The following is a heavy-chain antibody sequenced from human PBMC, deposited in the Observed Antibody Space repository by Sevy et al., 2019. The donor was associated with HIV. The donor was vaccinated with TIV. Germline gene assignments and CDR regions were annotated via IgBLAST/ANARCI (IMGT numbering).Heavy chain of an antibody. CDR3: ARNLEFYDYGDYGPAFMPDY. Sequence: GGSLRLSCAASGFTFSTYGMHWVRQAPGKGLEWVAVIWFDGSNTYYADSVKGRFNISRDIAKTTLQLQMNGLRAEDTAVYYCARNLEFYDYGDYGPAFMPDYWGQGTLVTVSS. D-gene: IGHD4-17*01. CDR2: IWFDGSNT. CDR1: GFTFSTYG. V-gene: IGHV3-33*01. J-gene: IGHJ4*02.